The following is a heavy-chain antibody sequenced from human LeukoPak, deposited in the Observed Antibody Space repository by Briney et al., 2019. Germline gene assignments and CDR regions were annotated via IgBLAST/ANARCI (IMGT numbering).Heavy chain of an antibody. CDR3: ATGRYCGGDCSYFDY. CDR1: GYTLTELS. Sequence: ASVKVSCKVSGYTLTELSMHWVRQAPGKGLEWMGGFDPEDGETIYAQKFQGRVTMTEDTSTDTAYMELSSLRSEDTAVYYCATGRYCGGDCSYFDYWGQGTLVTVSS. CDR2: FDPEDGET. J-gene: IGHJ4*02. D-gene: IGHD2-21*02. V-gene: IGHV1-24*01.